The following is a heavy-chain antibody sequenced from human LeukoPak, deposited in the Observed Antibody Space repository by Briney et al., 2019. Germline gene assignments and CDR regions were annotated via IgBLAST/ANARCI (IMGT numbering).Heavy chain of an antibody. J-gene: IGHJ4*02. V-gene: IGHV4-59*01. CDR2: IYYSGST. D-gene: IGHD3-10*01. CDR1: GGSISSYY. CDR3: ARGMDGWFGELFPTSY. Sequence: PSETLSLTCTVSGGSISSYYWSWIRQPPGKGLEWIGYIYYSGSTNYNPSLKSRVTIPVDTSKNQFSLKLSSVTAADTAVYYCARGMDGWFGELFPTSYWGQGTLVTVSS.